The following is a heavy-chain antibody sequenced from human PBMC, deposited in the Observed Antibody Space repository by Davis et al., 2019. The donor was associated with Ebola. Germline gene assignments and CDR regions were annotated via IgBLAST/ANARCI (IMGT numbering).Heavy chain of an antibody. CDR3: ARDGRPVLMVYANYYYYGMDV. D-gene: IGHD2-8*01. Sequence: GGSLRLSCAASGFTFSSYSMNWVRQAPGKGLEWVSSISSSSSYIYYADSVKGRFTISRDNSKNTLYLQMNSLRAEDTAVYYCARDGRPVLMVYANYYYYGMDVWGQGTTVTVSS. V-gene: IGHV3-21*01. CDR2: ISSSSSYI. J-gene: IGHJ6*02. CDR1: GFTFSSYS.